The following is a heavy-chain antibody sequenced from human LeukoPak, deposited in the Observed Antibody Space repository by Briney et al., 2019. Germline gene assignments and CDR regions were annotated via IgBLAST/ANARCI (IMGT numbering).Heavy chain of an antibody. CDR3: ARGGHYYDSSGSPYYFDY. CDR1: GGTFSSYA. V-gene: IGHV1-69*13. D-gene: IGHD3-22*01. Sequence: GASVKVSCKASGGTFSSYAISWVRQAPGQGLEWMGGIIPIFGTANYAQKFQGRVTITADESTSTAYMELSSLRSEDTAVYYCARGGHYYDSSGSPYYFDYWGQGTLVTVSS. J-gene: IGHJ4*02. CDR2: IIPIFGTA.